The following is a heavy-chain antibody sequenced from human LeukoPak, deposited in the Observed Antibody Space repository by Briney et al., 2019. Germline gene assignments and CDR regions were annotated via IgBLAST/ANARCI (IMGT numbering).Heavy chain of an antibody. V-gene: IGHV1-8*01. CDR1: GYTFTSYD. J-gene: IGHJ4*02. Sequence: ASVKVSCKASGYTFTSYDINWVRQATGQGLEWMGWMNPNSGNTGYAQKFQGRVTMTRNTSISTAYMELSSLRSEDTAVYYCARGDCSGGSCYPDYWGQGTLVTVSS. CDR3: ARGDCSGGSCYPDY. D-gene: IGHD2-15*01. CDR2: MNPNSGNT.